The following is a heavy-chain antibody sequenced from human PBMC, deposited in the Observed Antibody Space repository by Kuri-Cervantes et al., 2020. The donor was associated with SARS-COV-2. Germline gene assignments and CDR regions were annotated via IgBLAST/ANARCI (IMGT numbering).Heavy chain of an antibody. CDR2: ISAYNGNT. V-gene: IGHV1-18*04. CDR3: ARESGSSGWYGFDH. D-gene: IGHD6-19*01. CDR1: GYTFTSYG. J-gene: IGHJ4*02. Sequence: ASVKVSCKASGYTFTSYGISWVRQAPGQGLEWMGWISAYNGNTNYGQKLQGRVTMTTDTSTSTAYMELRSLSSDDTAVYYCARESGSSGWYGFDHWGQGTLVTVSS.